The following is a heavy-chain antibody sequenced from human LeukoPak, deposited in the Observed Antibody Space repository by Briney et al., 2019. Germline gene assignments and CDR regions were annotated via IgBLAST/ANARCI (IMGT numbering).Heavy chain of an antibody. Sequence: GGSLRLSCAASGFTVSSNYMSWVRQAPGKGLEWVSVIYSGGSTYYADSVKGRFTISRDNSKNTLYLQMNSLRAEDTAVYYCARGHSVPAAMGGYYYYYMDVWGKGTTVTVSS. CDR3: ARGHSVPAAMGGYYYYYMDV. CDR2: IYSGGST. CDR1: GFTVSSNY. J-gene: IGHJ6*03. V-gene: IGHV3-53*01. D-gene: IGHD2-2*01.